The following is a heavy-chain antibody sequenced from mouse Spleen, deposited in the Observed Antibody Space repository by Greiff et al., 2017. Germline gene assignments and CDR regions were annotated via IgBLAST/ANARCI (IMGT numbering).Heavy chain of an antibody. V-gene: IGHV5-9*04. CDR3: ARLTGTRDYFDY. CDR1: GFTFSSYA. D-gene: IGHD4-1*01. J-gene: IGHJ2*01. CDR2: ISSGGGNT. Sequence: EVKLVESGGGLVKRGGSLKLSCAASGFTFSSYAMSWVRQTPEKRLEWVATISSGGGNTYYPDSVKGRFTISRDNAKNTLYLQMSSLKSEDTAMYYCARLTGTRDYFDYWGQGTTLTVSS.